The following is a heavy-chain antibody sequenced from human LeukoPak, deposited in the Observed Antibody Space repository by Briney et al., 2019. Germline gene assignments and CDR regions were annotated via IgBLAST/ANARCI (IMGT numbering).Heavy chain of an antibody. J-gene: IGHJ4*02. CDR2: IRYDGSNK. Sequence: GGSLRLSCAASGFTFSSYGMHWFRQAPGKGLEWVAFIRYDGSNKYYADSVKGRFTISRDNSKNTLYLQMNSLRAEDTAVYYCAKDQYYYDSSGYDSEYYFDYWGQGTLVTVSS. CDR1: GFTFSSYG. D-gene: IGHD3-22*01. CDR3: AKDQYYYDSSGYDSEYYFDY. V-gene: IGHV3-30*02.